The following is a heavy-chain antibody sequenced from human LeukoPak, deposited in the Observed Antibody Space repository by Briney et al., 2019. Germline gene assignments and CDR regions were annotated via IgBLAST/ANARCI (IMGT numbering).Heavy chain of an antibody. J-gene: IGHJ4*02. CDR3: ARSGVGSTTSVADDY. CDR2: INGGNGNT. V-gene: IGHV1-3*01. Sequence: ASVNVSCKASGYTFTNYLIHWVRQAPGQSLEWMGWINGGNGNTRYSQRFPDRVTFTRDTSATTAYMELSSLTSDDTAVYYCARSGVGSTTSVADDYWGQGTLVTVS. D-gene: IGHD1-26*01. CDR1: GYTFTNYL.